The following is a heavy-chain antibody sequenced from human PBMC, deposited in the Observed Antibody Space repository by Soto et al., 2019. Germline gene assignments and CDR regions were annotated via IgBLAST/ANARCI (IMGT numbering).Heavy chain of an antibody. J-gene: IGHJ5*02. CDR2: ISAYNGNT. Sequence: ASVKVSCKASGYTFTSYGISWVRQAPGQGLEWMGWISAYNGNTNYAQKLQGRVTMTTDTSTSTAYMELRSLRSDDTAVYYCARESGGYDSPFRDNWFDPWGQGTLVTVSS. CDR1: GYTFTSYG. CDR3: ARESGGYDSPFRDNWFDP. V-gene: IGHV1-18*04. D-gene: IGHD5-12*01.